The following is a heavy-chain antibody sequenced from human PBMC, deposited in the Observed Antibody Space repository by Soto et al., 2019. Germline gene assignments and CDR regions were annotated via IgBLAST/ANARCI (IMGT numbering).Heavy chain of an antibody. V-gene: IGHV3-23*01. CDR1: GFTFSSYA. CDR3: EIQTGLEVTGPDY. CDR2: ISGSGDAT. D-gene: IGHD6-19*01. J-gene: IGHJ4*02. Sequence: PGGSLRLSCAASGFTFSSYAMSWVRQAPGKGLEWVSAISGSGDATYYADSVKGRFSIFRDNSKNTLFLQMNSLKADDTAVFYCEIQTGLEVTGPDYWGQGTLVTVSS.